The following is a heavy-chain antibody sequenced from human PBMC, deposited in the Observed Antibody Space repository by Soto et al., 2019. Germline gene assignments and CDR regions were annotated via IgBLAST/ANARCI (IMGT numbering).Heavy chain of an antibody. V-gene: IGHV3-48*02. D-gene: IGHD2-15*01. J-gene: IGHJ6*02. Sequence: GSLRLSCAASGFTFSSYSMNWVRQAPGKGLEWVSYISSSSSTTYYADSVKGRFTISRDNAKNSLYLQMNSLRDEDTAVYYCARGCSGGSCLYYYYGMDVWGQGTTVTVS. CDR2: ISSSSSTT. CDR1: GFTFSSYS. CDR3: ARGCSGGSCLYYYYGMDV.